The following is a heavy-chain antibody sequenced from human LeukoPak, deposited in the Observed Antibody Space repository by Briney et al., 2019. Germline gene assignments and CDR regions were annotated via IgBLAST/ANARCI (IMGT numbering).Heavy chain of an antibody. D-gene: IGHD3-3*01. CDR2: IYYSGST. Sequence: PSENLSLTCTVSGGSISSGDYYWSWIRQPPGKGLEWIGYIYYSGSTYYNPSLKSRVTISVDTSKNQFSLKLSSVTAADTAVYYCARVTLEGAFDIWGQGTMVTVSS. CDR3: ARVTLEGAFDI. V-gene: IGHV4-30-4*01. J-gene: IGHJ3*02. CDR1: GGSISSGDYY.